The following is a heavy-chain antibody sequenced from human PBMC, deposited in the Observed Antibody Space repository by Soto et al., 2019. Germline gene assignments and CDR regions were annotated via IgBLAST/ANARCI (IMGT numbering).Heavy chain of an antibody. Sequence: SEILSLTCAVSGGSISSGGYSWSWIRQPPGKGLEWIGYIYHSGSTYYNPSLKSRVTISVDRSKNQFSLKLSSVTAADTAVYYCARAHYDFWSGSPVYFDYWGQGTLVTVSS. CDR3: ARAHYDFWSGSPVYFDY. CDR1: GGSISSGGYS. J-gene: IGHJ4*02. CDR2: IYHSGST. V-gene: IGHV4-30-2*01. D-gene: IGHD3-3*01.